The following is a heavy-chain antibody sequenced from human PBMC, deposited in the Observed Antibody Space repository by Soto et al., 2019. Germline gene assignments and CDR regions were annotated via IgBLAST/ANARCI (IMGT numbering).Heavy chain of an antibody. CDR1: GFPFSSYG. J-gene: IGHJ6*02. D-gene: IGHD3-22*01. V-gene: IGHV3-23*01. CDR3: ARVVDYCDPYYYYGMDV. Sequence: GGSLRLSCAASGFPFSSYGMSWVRQAPGKGLEWVSVISGSGGTTYYADSVKGRFTISRDNAKNSLYLQMNSLRAEDTAVYYCARVVDYCDPYYYYGMDVWGQGTTVTVS. CDR2: ISGSGGTT.